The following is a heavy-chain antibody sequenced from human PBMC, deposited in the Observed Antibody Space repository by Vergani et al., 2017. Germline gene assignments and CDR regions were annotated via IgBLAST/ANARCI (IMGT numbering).Heavy chain of an antibody. CDR1: GAYVGSGGYY. J-gene: IGHJ6*03. CDR2: IYYSGTT. D-gene: IGHD2-2*01. Sequence: QVQLQESGPGLVKASQTLSLTCSVSGAYVGSGGYYWSWVRQRPGMGLDWIGYIYYSGTTYYNPSLESRLTISLDTSENHLSLKLTSVTAADTAVYYCASQLGYCSSTSCYLSRYYYYYMDVWGKGTTVTVSS. V-gene: IGHV4-31*03. CDR3: ASQLGYCSSTSCYLSRYYYYYMDV.